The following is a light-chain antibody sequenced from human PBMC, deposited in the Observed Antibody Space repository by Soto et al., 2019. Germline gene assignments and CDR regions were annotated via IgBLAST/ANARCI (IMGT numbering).Light chain of an antibody. V-gene: IGKV3-11*01. J-gene: IGKJ2*01. CDR1: QSVGYS. Sequence: ETVLTQSPATLSLSPGERATLSCWASQSVGYSLAWYQQKPGQAPRLLIYDASKRAPGIPARFSGSGSGTDFTLTISSLEPEDFALYCCQQRNNWPPTFGQGTKLEI. CDR2: DAS. CDR3: QQRNNWPPT.